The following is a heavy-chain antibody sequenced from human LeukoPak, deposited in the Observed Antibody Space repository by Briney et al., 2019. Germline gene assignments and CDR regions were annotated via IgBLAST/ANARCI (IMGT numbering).Heavy chain of an antibody. J-gene: IGHJ4*02. D-gene: IGHD6-13*01. CDR3: ARDRGGSSWPKGAIDY. CDR2: IYSGGST. Sequence: PGGSLRLSCAASGFTVSSNYMSWVRQAPGKGLEWVSVIYSGGSTYFADSVKGRFTISRDNSKNTLYLQMSSLRVEDTAVYYCARDRGGSSWPKGAIDYWGQGTLVTVSS. V-gene: IGHV3-66*01. CDR1: GFTVSSNY.